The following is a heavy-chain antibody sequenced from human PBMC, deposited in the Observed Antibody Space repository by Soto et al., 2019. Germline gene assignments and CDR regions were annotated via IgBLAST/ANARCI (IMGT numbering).Heavy chain of an antibody. V-gene: IGHV6-1*01. Sequence: SQTLSLTCAISGDSVSSNSAAWNWIRQSPSRGLEWLGRTYYRSKWYDDYAVSVKSRITINPDTSKNQFSLQLNSVTPEDTAVYYCAREYGFLEWPTTSYYGMDVWGQGTTVTVSS. J-gene: IGHJ6*02. CDR1: GDSVSSNSAA. CDR3: AREYGFLEWPTTSYYGMDV. CDR2: TYYRSKWYD. D-gene: IGHD3-3*01.